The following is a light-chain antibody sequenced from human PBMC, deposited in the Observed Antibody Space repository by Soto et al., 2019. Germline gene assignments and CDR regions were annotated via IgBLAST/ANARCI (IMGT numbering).Light chain of an antibody. V-gene: IGLV1-44*01. CDR3: QSYDSSLSNLVV. CDR2: DNN. CDR1: GSNIGSNA. Sequence: QSVLTQPPSASGTPGQRVTFSCSGSGSNIGSNAVNWYQQLPGTAPKLLIYDNNIRPSGVPDRFSGSKSGTSASLAITGLQAEDEGDYYCQSYDSSLSNLVVFGGGTKLTVL. J-gene: IGLJ2*01.